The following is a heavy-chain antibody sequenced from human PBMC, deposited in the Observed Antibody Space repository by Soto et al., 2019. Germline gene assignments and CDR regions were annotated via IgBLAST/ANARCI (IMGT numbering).Heavy chain of an antibody. V-gene: IGHV4-61*08. CDR2: VFYSGSA. J-gene: IGHJ3*02. D-gene: IGHD5-12*01. CDR3: ARDMGGSSDYDGFDI. CDR1: GGSISRGDYY. Sequence: PSETLSLTCTVSGGSISRGDYYWSWIRQPPGKGLEWVGYVFYSGSARYNPSLRSRVTISKDTAKNQFSLKVTSVTPADTAVYYCARDMGGSSDYDGFDIWGQGTMVTVSS.